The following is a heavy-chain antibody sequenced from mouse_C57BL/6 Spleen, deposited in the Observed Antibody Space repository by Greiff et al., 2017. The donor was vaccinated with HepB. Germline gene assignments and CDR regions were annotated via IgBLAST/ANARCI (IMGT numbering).Heavy chain of an antibody. CDR1: GFNIKDDY. J-gene: IGHJ4*01. Sequence: EVKLMESGAELVRPGASVKLSCTASGFNIKDDYMHWVKQRPEQGLEWIGWIDPENGDTEYASKFQGKATITADTSSNTAYLQLSSLTSEDTAVYYGTTLPPSYAMDYWGQGTSVTVSS. CDR2: IDPENGDT. CDR3: TTLPPSYAMDY. V-gene: IGHV14-4*01.